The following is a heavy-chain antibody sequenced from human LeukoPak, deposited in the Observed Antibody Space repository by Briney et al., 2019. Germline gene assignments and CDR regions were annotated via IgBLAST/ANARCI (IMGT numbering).Heavy chain of an antibody. CDR3: AKEESSGSYYGNAFDI. D-gene: IGHD1-26*01. J-gene: IGHJ3*02. V-gene: IGHV3-23*01. CDR1: GFTFSSYA. CDR2: ISGSGGST. Sequence: GGSLRLSCAASGFTFSSYAMSWVRQAPGKGLEWVSAISGSGGSTNYADSVKGRFTISRDNSKNTLYLQMNSLRAEDTAVYYCAKEESSGSYYGNAFDIWGQGTMVTVSS.